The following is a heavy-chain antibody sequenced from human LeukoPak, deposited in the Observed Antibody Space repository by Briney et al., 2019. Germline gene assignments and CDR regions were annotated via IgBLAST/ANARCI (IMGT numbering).Heavy chain of an antibody. CDR2: ISSSSGTI. CDR1: GFTFSRCS. CDR3: GRGFSIVPAGIPDY. V-gene: IGHV3-48*04. Sequence: SGGSLRLSCAASGFTFSRCSMNWVRQAPGKGLEWVSYISSSSGTIYYADSVKGRFTISRDNAKNTLYLQMNSLRAEDTAVYYCGRGFSIVPAGIPDYWGLGTLVTVSS. J-gene: IGHJ4*02. D-gene: IGHD2-2*02.